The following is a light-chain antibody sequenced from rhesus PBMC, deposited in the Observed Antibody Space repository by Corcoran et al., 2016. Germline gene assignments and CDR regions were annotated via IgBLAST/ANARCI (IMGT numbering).Light chain of an antibody. CDR1: ENVNNY. CDR2: KAS. Sequence: DIQMTQSPSSLSASVGDRVTISCRASENVNNYLNCSQEKPGKTPKILIYKASTFQSGGPSRFSGSGSGTHYTFTLSSLQSEDVAPYCGHPTYAPPYSFGQGAKVEIK. V-gene: IGKV1-74*01. J-gene: IGKJ2*01. CDR3: HPTYAPPYS.